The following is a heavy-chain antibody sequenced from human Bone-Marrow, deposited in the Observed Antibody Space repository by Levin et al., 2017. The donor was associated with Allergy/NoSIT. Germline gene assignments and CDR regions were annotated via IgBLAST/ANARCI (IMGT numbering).Heavy chain of an antibody. J-gene: IGHJ6*01. D-gene: IGHD2-2*01. V-gene: IGHV3-9*01. CDR1: GFDFDKCA. CDR3: AKDLASSPTHAFTSPRMHV. Sequence: GGSLRLSCEASGFDFDKCAMHWVRQSPGKGLEWVSGISWNGESIGYAVSVKGRFTISRDNAKNSLFLQMNTLRPEDTAFYYCAKDLASSPTHAFTSPRMHVWGQGTTVTVSS. CDR2: ISWNGESI.